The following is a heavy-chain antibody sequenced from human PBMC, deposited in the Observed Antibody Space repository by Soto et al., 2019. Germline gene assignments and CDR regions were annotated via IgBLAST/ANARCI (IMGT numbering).Heavy chain of an antibody. J-gene: IGHJ4*02. CDR2: IWYDGSNK. CDR1: GFTFSSYG. V-gene: IGHV3-33*01. CDR3: ASEYCSGGSCLYRAFDY. D-gene: IGHD2-15*01. Sequence: QVQLVESGGGVVQPGRSLRLSCAASGFTFSSYGMHWVRQAPGKGLEWVAVIWYDGSNKYYADSVKGRFTISRDNSKNTLYLQMNSLRAEDTAVYYCASEYCSGGSCLYRAFDYWGQGTLVTVSS.